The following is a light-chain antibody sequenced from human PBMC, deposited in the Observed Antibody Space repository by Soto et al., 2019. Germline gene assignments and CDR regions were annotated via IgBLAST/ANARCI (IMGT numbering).Light chain of an antibody. CDR1: QSVGSN. CDR3: QQYSDWPRT. CDR2: GAS. Sequence: EIVMTQSPVTLSVSPGERATLPCRASQSVGSNLVWYQHKPGQAPRLLMFGASSRATGVPARFSGSGSGTEFTLTISSLQSEDFAVYYCQQYSDWPRTFGQGTKLEIK. J-gene: IGKJ2*01. V-gene: IGKV3-15*01.